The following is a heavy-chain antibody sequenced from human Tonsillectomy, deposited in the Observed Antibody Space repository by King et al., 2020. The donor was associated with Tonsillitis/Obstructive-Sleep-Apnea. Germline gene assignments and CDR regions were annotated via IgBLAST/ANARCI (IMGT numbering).Heavy chain of an antibody. CDR3: ARAYYDFWSGYYGSNYFDY. D-gene: IGHD3-3*01. J-gene: IGHJ4*02. V-gene: IGHV4-59*01. CDR1: GGSISSYY. CDR2: IYYSGST. Sequence: VQLQESGPGLVKPSETLSLTCTVSGGSISSYYWSWIRQPPGKGLEWIGYIYYSGSTNYNPSLKSRVTISVDTSKNQFSLKLSSVTAADTAVYYCARAYYDFWSGYYGSNYFDYWGQGTLVTVSS.